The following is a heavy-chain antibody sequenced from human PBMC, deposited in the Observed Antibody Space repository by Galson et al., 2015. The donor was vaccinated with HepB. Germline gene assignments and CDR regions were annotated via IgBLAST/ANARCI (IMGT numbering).Heavy chain of an antibody. D-gene: IGHD2-15*01. J-gene: IGHJ4*02. CDR3: PIVVVKVY. CDR1: GFTFSSYA. V-gene: IGHV3-30-3*01. Sequence: SLRLSCAASGFTFSSYAMHWVRQAPGKGLEWVAVISYDGSNKYYADSVKGRFTISRDNSKYTLYLQMNSLRAEDTAVYYCPIVVVKVYCGQGTLVTVSS. CDR2: ISYDGSNK.